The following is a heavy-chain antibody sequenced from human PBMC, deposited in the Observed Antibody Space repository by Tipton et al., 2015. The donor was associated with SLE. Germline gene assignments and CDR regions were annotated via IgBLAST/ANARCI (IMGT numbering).Heavy chain of an antibody. J-gene: IGHJ3*02. D-gene: IGHD4/OR15-4a*01. CDR2: MSSSGGTI. CDR1: GFIVSNYE. V-gene: IGHV3-48*03. Sequence: GSLRLSCAASGFIVSNYEMDWVRLAPGKGLEWLSYMSSSGGTIYYTDSVKGRFTISRDIAKNSLYLQMNSLRAEDTGIYYCVREGYGGTSDAFDIWGQGTVVTVSS. CDR3: VREGYGGTSDAFDI.